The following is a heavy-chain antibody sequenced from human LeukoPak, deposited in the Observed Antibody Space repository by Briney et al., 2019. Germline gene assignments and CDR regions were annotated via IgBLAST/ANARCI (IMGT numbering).Heavy chain of an antibody. J-gene: IGHJ4*02. Sequence: SVKVSCKASGGAFSSYAISWVRQAPGQGLEWMGGIIPIFGTANYAQKFQGRVTITTDESTSTAYMELSSLRSEDTAFYYCARGLRYFDWLVPFDYWGQGTLVTVSS. CDR2: IIPIFGTA. CDR3: ARGLRYFDWLVPFDY. D-gene: IGHD3-9*01. CDR1: GGAFSSYA. V-gene: IGHV1-69*05.